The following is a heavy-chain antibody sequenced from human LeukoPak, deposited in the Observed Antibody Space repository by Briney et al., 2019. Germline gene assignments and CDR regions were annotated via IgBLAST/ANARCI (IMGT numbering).Heavy chain of an antibody. V-gene: IGHV3-48*02. J-gene: IGHJ4*02. CDR1: GFTFSIYG. CDR2: ISSSSSTI. Sequence: PGRSLRLSCAASGFTFSIYGMHWVRQAPGKGLEWASYISSSSSTIYYADSVKGRFTISRDNAKNSLYLQMNSLRDEDTAVYYCARATGGLITFGGVIVIPGLFDYWGQGTLVTVSS. D-gene: IGHD3-16*02. CDR3: ARATGGLITFGGVIVIPGLFDY.